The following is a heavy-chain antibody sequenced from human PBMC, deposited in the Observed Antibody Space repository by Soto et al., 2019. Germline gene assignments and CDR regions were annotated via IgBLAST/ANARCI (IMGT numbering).Heavy chain of an antibody. Sequence: GGSLRLSCAASGFTFSSYAMHWVRQAPGKGLEWVAVISYDGSNKYYADSVKGRFTISRDNSKNTLYLQMNSLRAEDTAVYYCARVLNVAARPTYYYYYYGMDVWGQGTTVTVSS. CDR2: ISYDGSNK. J-gene: IGHJ6*02. V-gene: IGHV3-30-3*01. CDR1: GFTFSSYA. CDR3: ARVLNVAARPTYYYYYYGMDV. D-gene: IGHD6-6*01.